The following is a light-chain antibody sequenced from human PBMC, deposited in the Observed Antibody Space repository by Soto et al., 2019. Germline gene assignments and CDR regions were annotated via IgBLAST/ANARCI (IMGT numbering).Light chain of an antibody. Sequence: DIQMTQSPSALAASVGDRVTFTCRATQSISRSLNWYQQKPGKAPKLLIYAASTLQNGVPSRVSGGGSGTDFSLTINSLQPEDAATYYCQQSYTTPVFGQGTKLEIK. CDR2: AAS. CDR3: QQSYTTPV. J-gene: IGKJ2*01. CDR1: QSISRS. V-gene: IGKV1-39*01.